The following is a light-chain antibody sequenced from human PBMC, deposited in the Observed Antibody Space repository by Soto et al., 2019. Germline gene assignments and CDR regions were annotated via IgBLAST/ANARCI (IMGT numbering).Light chain of an antibody. J-gene: IGLJ2*01. Sequence: QSVLTQPPSVSGAPGQRVTISCTGSSSNIGAGYDVHWYQQLPGTAPKLLIYGNSNRPSGVPDRFSGSKSGTSASPAITGLQAEDEADYYCQSYDSSPHVVFGGGTKLTVL. CDR3: QSYDSSPHVV. CDR2: GNS. CDR1: SSNIGAGYD. V-gene: IGLV1-40*01.